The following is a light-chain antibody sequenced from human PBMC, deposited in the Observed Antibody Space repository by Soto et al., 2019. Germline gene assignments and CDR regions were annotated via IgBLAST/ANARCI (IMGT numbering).Light chain of an antibody. Sequence: NVLTQSPGTLSLPPGERATLSCRASQSVGSNYLAWYQQKPGQAPRLLIFGASSRATGIPDRFSGSGSGTDFTLTISRLEPEDYAVYYCQQYGSSKTFGQGTKVEIK. J-gene: IGKJ1*01. CDR1: QSVGSNY. V-gene: IGKV3-20*01. CDR2: GAS. CDR3: QQYGSSKT.